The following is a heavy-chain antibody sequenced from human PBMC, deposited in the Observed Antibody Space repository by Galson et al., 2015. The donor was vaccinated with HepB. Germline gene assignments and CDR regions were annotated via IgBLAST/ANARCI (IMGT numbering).Heavy chain of an antibody. J-gene: IGHJ6*02. D-gene: IGHD2-2*01. V-gene: IGHV6-1*01. CDR2: TYYRARWYS. Sequence: CAISGDSVSNNNAAWYWIRQSPSRGLEWLGRTYYRARWYSDYTASLRSRISINADTSKNQFSLQLSSVTPEDTAVYYCARVPGTIYCYGMDVWGQGTTVTVSS. CDR1: GDSVSNNNAA. CDR3: ARVPGTIYCYGMDV.